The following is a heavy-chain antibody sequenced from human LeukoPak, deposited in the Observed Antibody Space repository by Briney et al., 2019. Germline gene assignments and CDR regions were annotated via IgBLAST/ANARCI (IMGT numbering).Heavy chain of an antibody. V-gene: IGHV3-33*01. CDR1: GFTFSSYG. D-gene: IGHD5-24*01. CDR2: IWYDGSNK. CDR3: AREVEMATLRFFDY. J-gene: IGHJ4*02. Sequence: PGRSLRLSCAASGFTFSSYGMHWVRQAPGKGLEWVAVIWYDGSNKYYAESVKGRFTISRDNSKNTLYLQINSLRAEDTAVYYCAREVEMATLRFFDYWGQGTLVTVSS.